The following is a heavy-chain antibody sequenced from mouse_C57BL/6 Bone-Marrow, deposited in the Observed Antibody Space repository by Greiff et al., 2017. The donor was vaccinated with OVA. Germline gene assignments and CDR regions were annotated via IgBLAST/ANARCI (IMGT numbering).Heavy chain of an antibody. V-gene: IGHV1-69*01. D-gene: IGHD1-1*01. Sequence: VQLQQPGAELVMPGASVKLSCKASGYTFTSYWMHWVKQRPGQGLEWIGEIDPSDSYTNYNQKFKGKSTLTVDKSSSTAYMQLSSLTSEDSAVYYCAILRPYYFDYWGQGTTLTVSS. CDR1: GYTFTSYW. CDR2: IDPSDSYT. J-gene: IGHJ2*01. CDR3: AILRPYYFDY.